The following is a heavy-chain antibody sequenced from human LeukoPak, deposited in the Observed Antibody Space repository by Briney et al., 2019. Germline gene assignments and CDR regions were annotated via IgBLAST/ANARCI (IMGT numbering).Heavy chain of an antibody. J-gene: IGHJ1*01. CDR1: GYTFTSYA. CDR2: ISAYNGNT. V-gene: IGHV1-18*01. CDR3: ARGPDDFGASLEYFQH. D-gene: IGHD3-3*01. Sequence: GASVKVSCKASGYTFTSYAMNWVRQAPGQGLEWMGWISAYNGNTNYAQKLQGRVTMTTDTSTSTAYMELRSLRPDDTAVYYCARGPDDFGASLEYFQHWGQGTLVTVSS.